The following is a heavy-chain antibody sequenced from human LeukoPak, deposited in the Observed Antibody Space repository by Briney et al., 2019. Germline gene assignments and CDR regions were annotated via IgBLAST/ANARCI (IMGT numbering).Heavy chain of an antibody. J-gene: IGHJ4*02. CDR1: GGSISNYY. V-gene: IGHV4-4*07. CDR2: IYSSGST. CDR3: ARGGYTSGWSFDY. Sequence: SETLSLTCTISGGSISNYYWSWIRQPAGKGLEWIGRIYSSGSTNYDPSLKSRVTMSVDTSKNQFSLKLSSMTAADTAVYFCARGGYTSGWSFDYWGQGTLVTVSS. D-gene: IGHD6-19*01.